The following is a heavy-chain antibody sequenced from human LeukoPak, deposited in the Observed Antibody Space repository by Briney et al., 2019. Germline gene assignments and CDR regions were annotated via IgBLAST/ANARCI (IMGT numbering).Heavy chain of an antibody. D-gene: IGHD3-3*01. J-gene: IGHJ4*02. CDR1: GLTFSSYA. V-gene: IGHV3-23*01. CDR2: ISGSGGST. CDR3: AKGGGVLRFLEWSINFDY. Sequence: QSGGSLRLSCAASGLTFSSYAMSWVRQAPGKGLEWVSAISGSGGSTYYADSVKGRFTISRDNSKNTLYLQMNSLRAEDTAVYYCAKGGGVLRFLEWSINFDYWGQGTLGTVSS.